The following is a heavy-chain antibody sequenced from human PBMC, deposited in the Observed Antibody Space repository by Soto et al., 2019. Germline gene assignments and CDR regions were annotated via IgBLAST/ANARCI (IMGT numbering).Heavy chain of an antibody. CDR1: GFTFSGSA. CDR3: TRPVKVGRYYYGMDV. Sequence: GGSLRLSCAASGFTFSGSAMHWVRQASGKGLEWVGRIRSKANSYATAYAASVKGRFTISRDDSKNTAYLQMNSLKTEDTAVYYCTRPVKVGRYYYGMDVWGQGTTVTVSS. J-gene: IGHJ6*02. CDR2: IRSKANSYAT. V-gene: IGHV3-73*01. D-gene: IGHD3-10*01.